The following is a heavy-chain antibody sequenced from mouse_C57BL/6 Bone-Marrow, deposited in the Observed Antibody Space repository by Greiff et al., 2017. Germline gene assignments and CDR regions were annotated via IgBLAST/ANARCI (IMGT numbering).Heavy chain of an antibody. CDR1: GFTFSDYG. CDR2: ISTLEYSI. Sequence: DVKLVESGGGLVQPGGSLKLSCEASGFTFSDYGMAWVRQAPRKGPEWVAFISTLEYSIYYEDTVKGRFNISRENAKNTLYLEMISLMTEDTAMYYCASRNYYGSSYWYFDVWGTGTTVTVSS. D-gene: IGHD1-1*01. V-gene: IGHV5-15*04. CDR3: ASRNYYGSSYWYFDV. J-gene: IGHJ1*03.